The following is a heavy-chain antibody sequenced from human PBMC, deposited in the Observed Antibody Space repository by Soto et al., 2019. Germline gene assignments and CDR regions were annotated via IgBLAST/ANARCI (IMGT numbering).Heavy chain of an antibody. J-gene: IGHJ6*02. CDR3: ARHEATYYNFYGMDV. Sequence: GESLKISCKSYGYSFTTYWIAWVRQMPGKGLEWMGSIHPGESDTRYSPSFQGQVTIAADRSITTAYLQWSSLKASDTAMYYCARHEATYYNFYGMDVWGQGTTVTVSS. V-gene: IGHV5-51*01. CDR2: IHPGESDT. CDR1: GYSFTTYW.